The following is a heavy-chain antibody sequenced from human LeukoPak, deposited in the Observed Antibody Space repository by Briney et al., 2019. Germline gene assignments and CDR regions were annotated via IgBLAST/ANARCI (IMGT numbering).Heavy chain of an antibody. CDR1: GGSISSSSYY. CDR2: IYYSGST. CDR3: ARVYYYYYYMDV. V-gene: IGHV4-39*07. J-gene: IGHJ6*03. Sequence: SETLSLTCTVSGGSISSSSYYWGWIRQPPGKGLECIGSIYYSGSTYYNPSLKSRVTISVDTSKNQFSLKLSSVTAADTAIYYCARVYYYYYYMDVWGKGTTVTVSS.